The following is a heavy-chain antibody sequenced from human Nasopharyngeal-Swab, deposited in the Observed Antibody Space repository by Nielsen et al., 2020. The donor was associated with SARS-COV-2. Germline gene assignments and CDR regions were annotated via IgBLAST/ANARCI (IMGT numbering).Heavy chain of an antibody. Sequence: GESLKISCAASGFTFNSYGIHWVRQAPGKGLEWVAVIWYDGSNKYYADSVKGRFTISRDNSKNTLYLQMNSLRAEDTAVYYCARDEAPWELPRGVDYWGQGALVTVSS. V-gene: IGHV3-33*01. CDR2: IWYDGSNK. CDR3: ARDEAPWELPRGVDY. CDR1: GFTFNSYG. J-gene: IGHJ4*02. D-gene: IGHD1-26*01.